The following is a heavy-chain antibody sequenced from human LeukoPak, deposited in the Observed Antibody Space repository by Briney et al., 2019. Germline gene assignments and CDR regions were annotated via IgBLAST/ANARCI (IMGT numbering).Heavy chain of an antibody. CDR1: GGTFSSYA. D-gene: IGHD3-22*01. CDR3: ARVGGTGSYYDSSGYLRDDTFDI. Sequence: SVSVSCKASGGTFSSYAISWVRQAPGQGLEWMGRIIPILGIANYAQKFQGRVTITADKSTSTAYMELSSLRSEDTAVYYCARVGGTGSYYDSSGYLRDDTFDIWGQGTMVIVTS. V-gene: IGHV1-69*04. J-gene: IGHJ3*02. CDR2: IIPILGIA.